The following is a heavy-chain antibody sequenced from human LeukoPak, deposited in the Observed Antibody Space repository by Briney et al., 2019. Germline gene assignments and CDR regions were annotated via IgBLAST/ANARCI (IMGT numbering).Heavy chain of an antibody. CDR3: AREGNSGYDYVDY. D-gene: IGHD5-12*01. CDR1: GGSISSGDYY. Sequence: PSQTLSLTCTVSGGSISSGDYYWSWIRQPPGKGLEWIGEINHSGSTNYNPSLKSRVTISVDTSKNQFSLKLSSVTAADTAVYYCAREGNSGYDYVDYWGQGTLVTVSS. J-gene: IGHJ4*02. CDR2: INHSGST. V-gene: IGHV4-30-4*01.